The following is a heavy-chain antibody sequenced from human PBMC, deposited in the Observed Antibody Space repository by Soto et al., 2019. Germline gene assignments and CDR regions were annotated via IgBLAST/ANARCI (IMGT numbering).Heavy chain of an antibody. Sequence: SETLSLTCTVSGGSISSGGYYWSWIRQHPGKGLEWIGYIYYSGSTYYNPSLKSRVTISVDTSKNQFSLKLSSVTAADTAVYYCARDLLWFGEFRFGFDPWGQGTLVTVSS. D-gene: IGHD3-10*01. J-gene: IGHJ5*02. V-gene: IGHV4-31*03. CDR3: ARDLLWFGEFRFGFDP. CDR2: IYYSGST. CDR1: GGSISSGGYY.